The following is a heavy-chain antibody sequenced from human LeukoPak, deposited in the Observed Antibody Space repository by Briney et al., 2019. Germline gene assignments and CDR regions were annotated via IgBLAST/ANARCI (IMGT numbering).Heavy chain of an antibody. V-gene: IGHV4-34*01. J-gene: IGHJ1*01. D-gene: IGHD2-2*01. CDR1: GGSFSGYY. Sequence: SETLSLTCAVSGGSFSGYYWSWIRQPPGKGLEWIGEINHSGSTNYNPSLKSRVTISVATSKNQFSLKLSSVTAADTAVYYCARRRSQDIVVVPAAYTGYFQNWGQGTLVTVSS. CDR2: INHSGST. CDR3: ARRRSQDIVVVPAAYTGYFQN.